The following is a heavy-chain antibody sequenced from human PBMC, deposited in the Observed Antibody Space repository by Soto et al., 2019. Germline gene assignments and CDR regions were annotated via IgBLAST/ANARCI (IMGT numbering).Heavy chain of an antibody. CDR1: GYSFTSYW. J-gene: IGHJ6*03. V-gene: IGHV5-51*01. Sequence: GESLKISCKGSGYSFTSYWIGCVRQMPGKGLEWMGIIYPGDSDTRYSPSFQGQVTISADKSISTAYLQWSSLKASDTAMYYCARALVPADRARYYHYYMDVWGKGTTVTVSS. CDR3: ARALVPADRARYYHYYMDV. CDR2: IYPGDSDT. D-gene: IGHD2-2*01.